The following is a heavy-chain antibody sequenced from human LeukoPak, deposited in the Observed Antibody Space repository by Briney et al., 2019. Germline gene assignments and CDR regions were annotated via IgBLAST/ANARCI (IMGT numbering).Heavy chain of an antibody. J-gene: IGHJ6*04. V-gene: IGHV3-48*03. CDR1: GFTFDDYG. CDR2: ISSSGSTI. D-gene: IGHD3-10*02. Sequence: QSGGSLRLSCAASGFTFDDYGMSCVRQAPGKGLEWVSYISSSGSTIYYADSVKGRFTISRDNAKNSLYLQMNSLRAEDTAVYYCAELGITMIGGVWGKGTTVTISS. CDR3: AELGITMIGGV.